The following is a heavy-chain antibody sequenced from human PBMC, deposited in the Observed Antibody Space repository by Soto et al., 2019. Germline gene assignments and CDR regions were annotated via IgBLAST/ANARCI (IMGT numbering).Heavy chain of an antibody. J-gene: IGHJ3*01. V-gene: IGHV3-23*04. CDR3: AKGKSSNYVSHAFDV. CDR1: GFNFNTYA. Sequence: VQLVESGGGVVQPGRSLRLSCAASGFNFNTYAMSWVRQAPGKGLEWVSGISGGGGSIHYVDSVKGRFTISRDNSKNTLYLQMNSLRGEDTAVYYCAKGKSSNYVSHAFDVWGQGTMVTVSS. CDR2: ISGGGGSI. D-gene: IGHD3-10*02.